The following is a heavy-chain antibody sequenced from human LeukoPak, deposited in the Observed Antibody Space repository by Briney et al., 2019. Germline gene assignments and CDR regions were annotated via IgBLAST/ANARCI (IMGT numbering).Heavy chain of an antibody. D-gene: IGHD3-16*01. CDR2: INPNSGGT. Sequence: ASVKVSCKASGYTFTGYYMHWVRQAPGQGLEWMGWINPNSGGTNYAQKFQGRVTMTEDTSTDTAYMELSSLRSEDTAVYYCATLFESAPFDYWGQGTLVTVSS. CDR3: ATLFESAPFDY. V-gene: IGHV1-2*02. CDR1: GYTFTGYY. J-gene: IGHJ4*02.